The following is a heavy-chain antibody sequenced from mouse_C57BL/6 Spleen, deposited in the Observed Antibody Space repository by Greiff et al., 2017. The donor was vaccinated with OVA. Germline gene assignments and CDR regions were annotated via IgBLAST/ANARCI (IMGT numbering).Heavy chain of an antibody. CDR1: GYTFTSYW. CDR2: IHPSDSDT. CDR3: ARYYGSSSGYFDV. Sequence: VQLQQPGAELVKPGASVKVSCKASGYTFTSYWMHWVKQRPGQGLEWIGRIHPSDSDTNYNQKFKGKATLTVDKSSSTAYMQLSSLTSEDSAVYYCARYYGSSSGYFDVWGTGTTVTVSS. J-gene: IGHJ1*03. D-gene: IGHD1-1*01. V-gene: IGHV1-74*01.